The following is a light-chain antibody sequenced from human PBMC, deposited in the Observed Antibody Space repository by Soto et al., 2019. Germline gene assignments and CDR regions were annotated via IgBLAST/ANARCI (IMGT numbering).Light chain of an antibody. J-gene: IGKJ1*01. Sequence: EIVLTHSPVTLSLSPGQRGTLSCRASQSVSRKLAWYQQKPGQAPRLLIYGASTRATGIPARFSGSGSGTEFTLTISSLKSEDFAVYYCQQYNNWPSWTFGQGTKVDIK. CDR1: QSVSRK. V-gene: IGKV3-15*01. CDR2: GAS. CDR3: QQYNNWPSWT.